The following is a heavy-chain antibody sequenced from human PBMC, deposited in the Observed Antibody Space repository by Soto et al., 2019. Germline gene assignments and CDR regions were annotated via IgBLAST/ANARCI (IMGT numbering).Heavy chain of an antibody. V-gene: IGHV3-66*01. D-gene: IGHD3-16*01. J-gene: IGHJ4*02. CDR2: IYSGGST. Sequence: EVQLVESGGGLVQPGGSLRLSCAASGLTVSSTSMSWVRQAPGKGLEWVSVIYSGGSTSYADSVKGRFTSSRDNSKNTLYLQMNSLRAEDTAVYYCASGGSVSRTWGPDYWGQGTLVTVSS. CDR1: GLTVSSTS. CDR3: ASGGSVSRTWGPDY.